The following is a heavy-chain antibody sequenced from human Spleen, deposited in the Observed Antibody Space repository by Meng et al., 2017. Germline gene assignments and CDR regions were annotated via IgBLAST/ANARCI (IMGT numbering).Heavy chain of an antibody. J-gene: IGHJ4*02. CDR3: AGGRIIH. V-gene: IGHV3-7*01. CDR1: GFTFSDYW. D-gene: IGHD2-15*01. Sequence: GESLKISCVASGFTFSDYWMSWVRQAPGKGLEWVANIKQDGSEKLYVDSVKGRFTISRDNAKHSLSLQMKSLRAEDTAVYYCAGGRIIHWGQGTLVTVSS. CDR2: IKQDGSEK.